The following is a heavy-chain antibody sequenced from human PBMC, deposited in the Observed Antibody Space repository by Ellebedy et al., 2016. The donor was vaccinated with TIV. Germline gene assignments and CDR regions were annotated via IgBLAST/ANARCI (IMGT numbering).Heavy chain of an antibody. Sequence: AASVKVSCKVSGHTLTDLSMHWVRQAPGKGLEWMGGLDPEDGETIYAQRVQGRVIVTEDTSTDTAYMDLSSLRSEDTAVYYCATYMSYSGRIDIDAFDIWGQGTMVTVSS. V-gene: IGHV1-24*01. CDR2: LDPEDGET. CDR1: GHTLTDLS. CDR3: ATYMSYSGRIDIDAFDI. J-gene: IGHJ3*02. D-gene: IGHD5-12*01.